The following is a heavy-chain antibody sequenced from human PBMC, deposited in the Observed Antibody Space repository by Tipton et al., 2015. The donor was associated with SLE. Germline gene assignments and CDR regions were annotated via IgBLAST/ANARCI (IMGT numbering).Heavy chain of an antibody. D-gene: IGHD3-16*01. Sequence: QVQLVQSGADVKKPGASMKVSCKTSGHTFSDYYIHWMRQAPGQGLEWIGIIITSEGRTNYAQKFWGRVSMTRDMSTSTIYMELDSPTSDDTAVYYCVRELVGGHFDYWGQGTLVTVSS. CDR2: IITSEGRT. CDR1: GHTFSDYY. V-gene: IGHV1-46*01. CDR3: VRELVGGHFDY. J-gene: IGHJ4*02.